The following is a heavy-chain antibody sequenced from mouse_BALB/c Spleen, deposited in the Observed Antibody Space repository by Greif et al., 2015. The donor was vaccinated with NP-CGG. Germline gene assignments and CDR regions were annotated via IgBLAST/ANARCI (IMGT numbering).Heavy chain of an antibody. CDR1: GFIFSSYA. V-gene: IGHV5-9-1*01. CDR2: ISSGGSYT. CDR3: AKENPWFAY. Sequence: EVKLVESGGGLVKPRGSLKLSCAASGFIFSSYAMSWVRQTPEKRLEWVATISSGGSYTYYPDSVKGRFTISRDNAKNTLYLQMSSLRSEDTAMYYCAKENPWFAYWGQGTLVTVSA. J-gene: IGHJ3*01.